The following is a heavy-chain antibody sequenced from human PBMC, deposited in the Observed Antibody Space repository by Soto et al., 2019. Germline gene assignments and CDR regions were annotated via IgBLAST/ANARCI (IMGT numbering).Heavy chain of an antibody. CDR3: ARDLETAVAAFDF. J-gene: IGHJ4*02. D-gene: IGHD5-18*01. V-gene: IGHV3-21*01. CDR2: ISGTGGSI. CDR1: GSMFSTYT. Sequence: GGYLSLSFAASGSMFSTYTMNWVRQAPGKLLEWVSSISGTGGSINYAESVKGRFTISRDNGKSSLYLQMNSLRVDETAVYYCARDLETAVAAFDFWGLGTLVTVSS.